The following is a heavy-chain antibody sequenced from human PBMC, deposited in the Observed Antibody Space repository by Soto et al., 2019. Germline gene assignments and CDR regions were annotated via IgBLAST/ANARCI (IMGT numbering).Heavy chain of an antibody. CDR2: ISSSSSTI. D-gene: IGHD3-10*01. Sequence: EVQLVESGGGLVQRGGSLRLSCAASGLTFSSYSMNWVRQAPGKGLEWVSSISSSSSTIYYADSVKGRFTISRDKAKNSLYLQMNSLRAEDTAVYYCAFGEDSRYDSDGMDVWGQGTTVTVSS. J-gene: IGHJ6*02. CDR1: GLTFSSYS. V-gene: IGHV3-48*01. CDR3: AFGEDSRYDSDGMDV.